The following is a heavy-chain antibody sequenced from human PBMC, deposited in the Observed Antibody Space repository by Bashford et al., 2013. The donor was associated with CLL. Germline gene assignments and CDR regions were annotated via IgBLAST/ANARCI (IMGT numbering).Heavy chain of an antibody. J-gene: IGHJ4*01. CDR2: IIPIFNTL. Sequence: SVKVSCKTSGGTFSSYAISWVRQAPGQGLQWMGGIIPIFNTLNYAQKFQDRVTITADESTSTAYMELSSLRSEDTAVYYCTRALGWFGDLAFFDYWGHGTLVTVSS. CDR3: TRALGWFGDLAFFDY. V-gene: IGHV1-69*13. CDR1: GGTFSSYA. D-gene: IGHD3-10*01.